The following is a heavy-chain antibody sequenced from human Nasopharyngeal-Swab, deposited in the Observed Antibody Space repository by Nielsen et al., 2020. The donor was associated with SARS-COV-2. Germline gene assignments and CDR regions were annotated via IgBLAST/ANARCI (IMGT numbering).Heavy chain of an antibody. J-gene: IGHJ5*02. CDR1: GGSFSGYY. D-gene: IGHD1-26*01. CDR3: ARMIVGAPRWFDP. CDR2: INHSGST. Sequence: SETLSLTCAVYGGSFSGYYWSWIRQPPGKGLEWIGEINHSGSTNYNPSLKSRVTISVDTSKNQFSLKLSPVTAADTAVYYCARMIVGAPRWFDPWGQGTLVTVSS. V-gene: IGHV4-34*01.